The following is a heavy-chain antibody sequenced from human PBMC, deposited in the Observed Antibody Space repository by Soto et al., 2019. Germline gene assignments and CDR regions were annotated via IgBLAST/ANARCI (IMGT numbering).Heavy chain of an antibody. Sequence: PGGSLRLSCSASGFSFSTYTMSWVRRATGKGLEWVSAISGSGGSPSYADSVQGRFTISRDNPKKTLYLQMNSLRAEDTAVYYCAKARCTTSNCYVPDYWGQGTLVTVSS. CDR3: AKARCTTSNCYVPDY. J-gene: IGHJ4*02. D-gene: IGHD2-8*01. CDR1: GFSFSTYT. CDR2: ISGSGGSP. V-gene: IGHV3-23*01.